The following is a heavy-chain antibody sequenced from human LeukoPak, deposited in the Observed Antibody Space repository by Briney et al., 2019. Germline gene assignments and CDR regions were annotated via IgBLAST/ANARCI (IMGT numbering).Heavy chain of an antibody. V-gene: IGHV3-23*01. J-gene: IGHJ6*03. Sequence: GGSLRLSCAASGFTFSSYAMSWVRQAPGKGLEWVSAISGSGGSTYYADSVKGRFTISRDNSKNTLYLQMNSLRAEDTAVYYCARDQATYYYGSGSYWDYMDVWGKGTTVTVSS. CDR3: ARDQATYYYGSGSYWDYMDV. CDR1: GFTFSSYA. D-gene: IGHD3-10*01. CDR2: ISGSGGST.